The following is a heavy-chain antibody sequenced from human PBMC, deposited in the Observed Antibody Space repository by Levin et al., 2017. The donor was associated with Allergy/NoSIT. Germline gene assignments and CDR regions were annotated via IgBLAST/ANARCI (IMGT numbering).Heavy chain of an antibody. CDR2: ISDDGGNK. CDR1: GFSFTDYA. CDR3: ARSSSSWLNDAFDI. V-gene: IGHV3-30*04. J-gene: IGHJ3*02. D-gene: IGHD6-13*01. Sequence: GGSLRLSCAASGFSFTDYAIHWVRQAPGKGLEWVTLISDDGGNKHYADSVKGRFTISRDNSKNTMFLQMNSLRAEDTAVYYCARSSSSWLNDAFDIWGQWTMVTVSS.